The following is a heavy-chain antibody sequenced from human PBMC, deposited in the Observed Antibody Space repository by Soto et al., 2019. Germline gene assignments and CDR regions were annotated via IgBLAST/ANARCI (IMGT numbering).Heavy chain of an antibody. CDR2: ISGSGGST. Sequence: GGSLRLSCAASGVTFSSYAMSWVRQAPGKGLEWVSAISGSGGSTYYADSVKGRFTISRDNSKNTLYLQMNSLRAEDTAVYYCAKVVGYYDFWSGYSPYYYMDVWGKGTTVTVSS. CDR1: GVTFSSYA. CDR3: AKVVGYYDFWSGYSPYYYMDV. D-gene: IGHD3-3*01. V-gene: IGHV3-23*01. J-gene: IGHJ6*03.